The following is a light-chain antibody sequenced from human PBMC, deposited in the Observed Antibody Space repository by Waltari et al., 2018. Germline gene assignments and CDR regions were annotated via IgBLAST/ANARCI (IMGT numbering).Light chain of an antibody. CDR3: HQFNGWA. CDR2: RAS. Sequence: DIQTTQSPSTLSASVGDRVTITCRASQSISGWLAWYQQKPGKAPKLLIYRASNLGSWVPSRFSGSGSGTNFSLTITSLQPDDFATYYCHQFNGWAFGQGTTVEVK. J-gene: IGKJ1*01. V-gene: IGKV1-5*03. CDR1: QSISGW.